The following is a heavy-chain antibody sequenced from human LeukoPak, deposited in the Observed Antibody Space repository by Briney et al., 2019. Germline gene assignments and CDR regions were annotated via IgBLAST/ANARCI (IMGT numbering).Heavy chain of an antibody. CDR2: IRYDGSNK. D-gene: IGHD3-3*01. Sequence: GGSLRLSCAASGFTFSSYGMHWVRQAPGKGLEWVAFIRYDGSNKYYADSVKGRFTISRDNSKNTLYLQMNSLRAEDTAVYYCAKDSRVLYDFWSGYQGWGQGTLVTVSS. CDR1: GFTFSSYG. J-gene: IGHJ4*02. CDR3: AKDSRVLYDFWSGYQG. V-gene: IGHV3-30*02.